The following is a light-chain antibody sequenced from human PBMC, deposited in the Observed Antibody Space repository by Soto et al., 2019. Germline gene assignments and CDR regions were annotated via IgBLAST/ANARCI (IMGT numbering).Light chain of an antibody. V-gene: IGKV1-5*01. CDR1: QSINSW. CDR2: DAS. Sequence: DIQMTQSPSTLSASVGDRVTITCRASQSINSWLAWYQHKPGKAPKLLIYDASSLESGVPSRFSGSGSGTEFTLTITSLQPDDSATYYCQQYQSYPWTFGQGTKVDIK. J-gene: IGKJ1*01. CDR3: QQYQSYPWT.